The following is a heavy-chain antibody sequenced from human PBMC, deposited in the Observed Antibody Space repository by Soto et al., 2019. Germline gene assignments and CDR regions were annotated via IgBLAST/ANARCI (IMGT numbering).Heavy chain of an antibody. Sequence: QLQLQESGPGLVKPSETLSLTCTVSGASISSTSYFWGWIRQPPGKGLEWVGSFYLSESTHYTPSRNSRATISVDTSKNQFSLRLTSLTAADTAVYYCASGNSGAYRAWFDPWGQGTLVTVSS. CDR1: GASISSTSYF. CDR2: FYLSEST. CDR3: ASGNSGAYRAWFDP. D-gene: IGHD6-25*01. V-gene: IGHV4-39*01. J-gene: IGHJ5*02.